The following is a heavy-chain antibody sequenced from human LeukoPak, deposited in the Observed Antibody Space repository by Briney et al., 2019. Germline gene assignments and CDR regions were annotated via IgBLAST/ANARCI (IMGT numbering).Heavy chain of an antibody. V-gene: IGHV3-30-3*01. CDR1: GFTFSDCA. CDR3: ASRTNSGPPF. Sequence: GGSLRLSCAASGFTFSDCAVHWVRQAPGKGLEWVALISYDGSNRYYADSVKGRFTISRDNSKNTMSLQMNSLRREDTAVYYCASRTNSGPPFWGQGTLVTVSS. D-gene: IGHD3-10*01. J-gene: IGHJ1*01. CDR2: ISYDGSNR.